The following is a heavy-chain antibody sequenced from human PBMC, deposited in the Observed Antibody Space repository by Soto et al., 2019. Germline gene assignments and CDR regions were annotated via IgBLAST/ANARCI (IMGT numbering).Heavy chain of an antibody. J-gene: IGHJ6*02. CDR1: GDSVSSNSAA. CDR2: TYYRSKWYN. D-gene: IGHD4-17*01. Sequence: SQTLSLTCAISGDSVSSNSAAWNWIRQSPSRGLEWLGRTYYRSKWYNDYAVSVKSRITINPETSKNQFSLQLNSVTPEDTAVYYCARDGAYDYGDYYYYYGMDVWGQGTTVTVSS. V-gene: IGHV6-1*01. CDR3: ARDGAYDYGDYYYYYGMDV.